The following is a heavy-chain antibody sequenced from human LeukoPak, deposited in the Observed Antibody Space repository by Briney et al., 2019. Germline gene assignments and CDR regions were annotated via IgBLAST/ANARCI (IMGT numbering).Heavy chain of an antibody. CDR3: ADGEPESGFDY. Sequence: GGSLRLSCAASGFTFSSSNMSWVRQAPGKGLEWVSSISSSSSYIYYADSVKGRFTISRDNAKNSLYLQMNSLGAEDTAVYYCADGEPESGFDYWGQGTLVTVSS. J-gene: IGHJ4*02. CDR1: GFTFSSSN. V-gene: IGHV3-21*01. CDR2: ISSSSSYI. D-gene: IGHD1-26*01.